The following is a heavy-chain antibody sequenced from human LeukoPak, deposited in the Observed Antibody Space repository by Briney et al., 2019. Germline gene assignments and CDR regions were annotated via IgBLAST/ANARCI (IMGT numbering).Heavy chain of an antibody. D-gene: IGHD5-24*01. V-gene: IGHV3-48*03. CDR1: GFTFSSYE. Sequence: GGSLRLSCAASGFTFSSYEMNWVRQAPGKGLEWVSYISSSGSTIYYADSVKGRFTISRDNAKKSLDLQMNSLRAEDTAVYYCARGGFNYGAFDIWGQGTMVTVSS. CDR2: ISSSGSTI. J-gene: IGHJ3*02. CDR3: ARGGFNYGAFDI.